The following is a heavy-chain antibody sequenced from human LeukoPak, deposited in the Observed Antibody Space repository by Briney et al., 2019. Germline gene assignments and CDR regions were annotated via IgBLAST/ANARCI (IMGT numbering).Heavy chain of an antibody. Sequence: GGSLRLSCAASGFTFSRDWMHWVRQAPGKGLEWVSGISWNSGSIGYADSVKGRFTISRDNAKNSLYLQMNSLRAEDTALYYCAKDTEQLVMAPDYWGQGTLVTVSS. J-gene: IGHJ4*02. CDR3: AKDTEQLVMAPDY. CDR1: GFTFSRDW. CDR2: ISWNSGSI. D-gene: IGHD6-6*01. V-gene: IGHV3-9*01.